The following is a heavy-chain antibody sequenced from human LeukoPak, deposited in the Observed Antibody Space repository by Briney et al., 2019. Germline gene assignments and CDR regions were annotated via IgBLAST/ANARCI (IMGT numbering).Heavy chain of an antibody. CDR2: IYSSGSP. V-gene: IGHV4-59*01. CDR1: GGAISSYY. D-gene: IGHD6-13*01. CDR3: ARAHTSSWYMDY. Sequence: KPSETLSLTCCVLGGAISSYYWSWFRQPPGKGLEWIGYIYSSGSPYYNPSLKSRVTISVDTSENQLSLRLNSVTAADTALYYCARAHTSSWYMDYWGQGTLVTVSS. J-gene: IGHJ4*02.